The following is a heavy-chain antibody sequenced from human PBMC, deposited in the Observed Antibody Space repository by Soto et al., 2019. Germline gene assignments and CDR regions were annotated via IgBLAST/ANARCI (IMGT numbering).Heavy chain of an antibody. CDR2: IIPIFGTA. CDR3: ARDHTSLLGYDSRSGMDV. CDR1: GCTFSSYA. V-gene: IGHV1-69*06. J-gene: IGHJ6*02. D-gene: IGHD3-22*01. Sequence: SSVKVSCKASGCTFSSYAISWVRQAPGQGLEWMGGIIPIFGTANYAQKFQGRVTITADNSKNTLYLQMNSLRAEDTAVYYYARDHTSLLGYDSRSGMDVWGQGTTVTVSS.